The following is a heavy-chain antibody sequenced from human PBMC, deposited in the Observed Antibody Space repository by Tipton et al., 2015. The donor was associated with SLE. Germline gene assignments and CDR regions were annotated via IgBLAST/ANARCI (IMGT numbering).Heavy chain of an antibody. J-gene: IGHJ5*02. CDR2: IYTSGST. D-gene: IGHD6-13*01. CDR3: ARLADGNRNWFDP. CDR1: GDSINSGTYY. Sequence: TLSLTCSVSGDSINSGTYYWNWIRQPAGKGLEWIGHIYTSGSTNYNPSLKGRVTISLDTSKHQFSLKLNSVTAADTAVYYCARLADGNRNWFDPWGQGTLVTVSS. V-gene: IGHV4-61*09.